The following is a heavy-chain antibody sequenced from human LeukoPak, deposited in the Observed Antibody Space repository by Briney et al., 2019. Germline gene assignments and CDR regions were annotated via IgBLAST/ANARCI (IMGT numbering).Heavy chain of an antibody. D-gene: IGHD3-22*01. J-gene: IGHJ4*02. CDR1: GYTFTGYY. CDR2: INPNSGGT. Sequence: AASVKVSCKASGYTFTGYYMHWVRQAPGQGLEWMGWINPNSGGTNYAQKFQGRVTMTRDTSISTAYMELSSLRSEDTAVYYCATDYYYDSSGSYYTVDYWGQGTLVTVSS. CDR3: ATDYYYDSSGSYYTVDY. V-gene: IGHV1-2*02.